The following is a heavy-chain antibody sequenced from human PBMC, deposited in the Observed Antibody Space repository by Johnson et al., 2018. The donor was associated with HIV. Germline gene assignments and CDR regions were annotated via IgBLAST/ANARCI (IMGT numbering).Heavy chain of an antibody. CDR2: IRYDGSNK. D-gene: IGHD4-17*01. J-gene: IGHJ3*01. CDR1: GFSFTNAW. Sequence: QVQLVESGGGLVKPGGSLRLSCAASGFSFTNAWMSWVRQAPGKGLEWVAFIRYDGSNKYYADSVKGRFTISRDNSKNTLYLQMNSLRAEDTATYYCARESTPWGGDYVGYSFDLWGQGTTVTVTS. V-gene: IGHV3-30*02. CDR3: ARESTPWGGDYVGYSFDL.